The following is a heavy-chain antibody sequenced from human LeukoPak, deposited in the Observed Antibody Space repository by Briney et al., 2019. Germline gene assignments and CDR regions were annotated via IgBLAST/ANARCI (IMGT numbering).Heavy chain of an antibody. Sequence: PGGSLRLSCAASGFTFDDYAMHWVRQAPGKGLEWVSGVSWNSGSIGYADSVKGRFTISRDNAKNSLYPQMNSLRAEDTALYYCAKDMEGKVVVAATNDAFDIWGQGTMVTVSS. CDR1: GFTFDDYA. D-gene: IGHD2-15*01. J-gene: IGHJ3*02. V-gene: IGHV3-9*01. CDR2: VSWNSGSI. CDR3: AKDMEGKVVVAATNDAFDI.